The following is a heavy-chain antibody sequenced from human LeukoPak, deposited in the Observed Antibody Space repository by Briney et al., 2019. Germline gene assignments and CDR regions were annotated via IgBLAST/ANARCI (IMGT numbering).Heavy chain of an antibody. CDR2: INHSGNT. CDR1: GGSFSDYY. Sequence: SETLSLTCAVYGGSFSDYYWSWTRQPPGKGLEWIGEINHSGNTNYNPSLKSRVSISVDTSKNHFSLKLTSVTAADTAVYYCARTPNIAARPLDYWGQGTLVTVSS. D-gene: IGHD6-6*01. J-gene: IGHJ4*02. CDR3: ARTPNIAARPLDY. V-gene: IGHV4-34*01.